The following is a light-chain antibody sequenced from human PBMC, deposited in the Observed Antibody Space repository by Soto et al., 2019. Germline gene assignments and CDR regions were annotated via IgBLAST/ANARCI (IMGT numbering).Light chain of an antibody. CDR3: CSYAGSYTWV. J-gene: IGLJ3*02. V-gene: IGLV2-11*01. Sequence: QSVLTQPRSVSGSPGQSVTISCTGTSSDVGSYNYVSWYQQHPGKAPKLMIYDVTCRPSGVPDRFSGSKSGNTASLTISGLQAEDEADYHCCSYAGSYTWVFGGGTKLTVL. CDR2: DVT. CDR1: SSDVGSYNY.